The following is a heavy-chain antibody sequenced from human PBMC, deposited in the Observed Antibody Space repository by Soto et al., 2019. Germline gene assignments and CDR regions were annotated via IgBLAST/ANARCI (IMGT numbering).Heavy chain of an antibody. CDR3: AKRSGYQEAAYLDY. CDR2: ISYDGSNK. V-gene: IGHV3-30-3*02. CDR1: GFTFSSYA. Sequence: LRLSCAASGFTFSSYAMYWVRQAPGKGLEWVAVISYDGSNKYYADSVKGRFTISRDNSKNTLYLQMNSLRAEDMAVYYCAKRSGYQEAAYLDYWGQGTLVTVSS. J-gene: IGHJ4*02. D-gene: IGHD5-12*01.